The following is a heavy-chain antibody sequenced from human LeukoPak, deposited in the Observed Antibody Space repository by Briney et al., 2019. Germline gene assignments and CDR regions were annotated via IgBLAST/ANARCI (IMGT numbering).Heavy chain of an antibody. D-gene: IGHD4-11*01. CDR2: ISSSSSYI. CDR3: AKDALYSNYVLGDFYYYYMDV. J-gene: IGHJ6*03. V-gene: IGHV3-21*01. Sequence: GGSLRLSCAASGFTFSSCSMNWVRQAPGKGLEWVSSISSSSSYIYYADSVKGRFTISRDNAKNSLYLQMNSLRAEDTAVYYCAKDALYSNYVLGDFYYYYMDVWGKGTTVTVSS. CDR1: GFTFSSCS.